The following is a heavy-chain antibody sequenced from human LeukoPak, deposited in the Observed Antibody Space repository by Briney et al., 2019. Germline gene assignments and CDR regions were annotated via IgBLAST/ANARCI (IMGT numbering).Heavy chain of an antibody. CDR2: IWYDGSNK. D-gene: IGHD6-13*01. V-gene: IGHV3-33*01. J-gene: IGHJ4*02. Sequence: GGSLRLSCAAAGFTFSSYGMHWVRQAPGKGLELVAVIWYDGSNKFYADSVKGRFTISRDNSKNTLYLQMNSLRAEDTAVYYCARDRAAADLDYWGQGTLVTVSS. CDR3: ARDRAAADLDY. CDR1: GFTFSSYG.